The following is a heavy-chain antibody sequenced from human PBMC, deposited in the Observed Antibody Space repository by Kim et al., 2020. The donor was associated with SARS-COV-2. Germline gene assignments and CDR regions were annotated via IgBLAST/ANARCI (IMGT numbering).Heavy chain of an antibody. CDR2: IIPILGIA. J-gene: IGHJ5*02. Sequence: SVKVSCKASGGTFSSYAISWVRQAPGQGLEWMGRIIPILGIANYAQKFQGRVTITADKSTSTAYMELSSLRSEDTAVYYCARVMTDVYSPKLIVGGWFDPWGQGTLVTVSS. D-gene: IGHD1-26*01. V-gene: IGHV1-69*04. CDR3: ARVMTDVYSPKLIVGGWFDP. CDR1: GGTFSSYA.